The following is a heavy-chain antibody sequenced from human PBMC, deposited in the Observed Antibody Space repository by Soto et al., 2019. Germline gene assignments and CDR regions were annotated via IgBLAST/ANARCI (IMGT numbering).Heavy chain of an antibody. D-gene: IGHD3-22*01. CDR2: IYPGDSDT. CDR1: GYSFTSYW. V-gene: IGHV5-51*01. J-gene: IGHJ2*01. CDR3: ASSTPRGDDSSGYYYPNRWYFDL. Sequence: EVQLVQSGAEVKKPGESLKISCKGSGYSFTSYWIGWVRQMPGKGLEWMGIIYPGDSDTRYSPSFQGQVTISADKSISTAYLQWSSLKASDTAMYYCASSTPRGDDSSGYYYPNRWYFDLWGRGTLVTVSS.